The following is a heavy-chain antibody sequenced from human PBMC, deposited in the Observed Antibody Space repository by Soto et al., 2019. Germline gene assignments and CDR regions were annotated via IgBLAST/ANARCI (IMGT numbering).Heavy chain of an antibody. CDR3: ARDGNYYGSGGPAPRDV. V-gene: IGHV3-21*01. CDR1: GFTFSSYS. J-gene: IGHJ6*04. CDR2: ISSSSSYI. Sequence: EVQLVESGGGLVKPGGSLRLSCAASGFTFSSYSMNWVRQAPGKGLEWVSSISSSSSYIYYADSVKGRFTISRDNAKNAVYLQRSGLGAEDTAVYYCARDGNYYGSGGPAPRDVWGEGTTVTVSS. D-gene: IGHD3-10*01.